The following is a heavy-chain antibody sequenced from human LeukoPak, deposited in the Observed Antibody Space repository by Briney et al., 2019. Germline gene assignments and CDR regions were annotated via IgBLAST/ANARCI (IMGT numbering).Heavy chain of an antibody. J-gene: IGHJ3*02. V-gene: IGHV3-21*01. D-gene: IGHD4-17*01. CDR1: GFTFSSYS. CDR2: ISSSSSYI. CDR3: ARELLNDYGDYASAFDI. Sequence: GGSLRLSCAASGFTFSSYSMNWVRQAPGKGLEWVPSISSSSSYIYYADSVKGRFTISRDNAKNSLYLQMNSLRAEDTAVYYCARELLNDYGDYASAFDIWGQGTMVTVSS.